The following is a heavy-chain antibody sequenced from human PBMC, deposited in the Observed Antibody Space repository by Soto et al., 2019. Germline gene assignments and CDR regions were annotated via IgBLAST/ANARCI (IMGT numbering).Heavy chain of an antibody. D-gene: IGHD3-22*01. CDR3: ARDTAFISSGLFNP. CDR1: VFTFSDYY. V-gene: IGHV3-11*01. CDR2: ISDSATTM. Sequence: GALRLSGAASVFTFSDYYMSWIRQAPGKGLEWISHISDSATTMYYADSVKGRFTISRDNARKSLFLHMNSLRAEDTAVYYCARDTAFISSGLFNPWGQGTLVTVSS. J-gene: IGHJ5*02.